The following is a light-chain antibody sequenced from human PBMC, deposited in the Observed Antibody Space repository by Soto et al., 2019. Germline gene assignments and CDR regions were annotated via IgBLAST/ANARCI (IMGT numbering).Light chain of an antibody. J-gene: IGKJ1*01. CDR3: QQYGSSRWT. CDR1: QSVSSSY. Sequence: EIVLTQSPGTLSLSPGERATLSCRASQSVSSSYLAWYQQKPGQAPRLLIYGASSRATGIPDRFSGSGSGTDFTLTISRLEPEDFAVYYCQQYGSSRWTFGQATKVEI. V-gene: IGKV3-20*01. CDR2: GAS.